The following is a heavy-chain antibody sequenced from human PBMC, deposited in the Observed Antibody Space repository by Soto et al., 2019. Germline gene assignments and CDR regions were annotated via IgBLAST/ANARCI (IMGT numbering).Heavy chain of an antibody. Sequence: GGSLRLSCAASGFTFSSYSMNWVRQAPGKGLEWVSYISSSSSTIYYADSVKGRFTISRDNAKNSLYLQMNSLRAEDTAVYYWARGSRAMVRGGSNYYMDVWGKGTTVTVSS. D-gene: IGHD3-10*01. CDR3: ARGSRAMVRGGSNYYMDV. J-gene: IGHJ6*03. CDR2: ISSSSSTI. CDR1: GFTFSSYS. V-gene: IGHV3-48*01.